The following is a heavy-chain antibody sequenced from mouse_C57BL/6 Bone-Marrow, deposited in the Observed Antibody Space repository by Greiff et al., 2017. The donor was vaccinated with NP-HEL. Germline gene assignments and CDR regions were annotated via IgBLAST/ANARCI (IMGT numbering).Heavy chain of an antibody. CDR3: ARRAVATDWYFDV. Sequence: QVQLQQSGAELVMPGASVKLSCKASGYTFTSYWMHWVKQRPGQGLEWIGEIDPSDSYTNYNQKFKGKSTLTVDKSSSTAYMQLSSLTSEDSAVYYCARRAVATDWYFDVWGTGTTVTVSS. J-gene: IGHJ1*03. CDR1: GYTFTSYW. D-gene: IGHD1-1*02. V-gene: IGHV1-69*01. CDR2: IDPSDSYT.